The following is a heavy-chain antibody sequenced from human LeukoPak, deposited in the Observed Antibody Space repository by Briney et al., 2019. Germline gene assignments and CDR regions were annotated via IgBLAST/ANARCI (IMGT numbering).Heavy chain of an antibody. CDR2: IYYSGST. J-gene: IGHJ6*03. CDR1: GGSISSYY. CDR3: ARGISTVIKDYYYYMDV. D-gene: IGHD4-17*01. V-gene: IGHV4-59*01. Sequence: SETLSLTCTVSGGSISSYYWSWIRQPPGKVLEWIGYIYYSGSTNYNPSLKSRVTISVDTSKNQFSLKLSSVTAADTAVYYCARGISTVIKDYYYYMDVWGKGTTVTVSS.